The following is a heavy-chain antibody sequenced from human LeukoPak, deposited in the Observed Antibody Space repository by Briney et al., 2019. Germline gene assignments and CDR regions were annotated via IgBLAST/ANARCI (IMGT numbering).Heavy chain of an antibody. CDR3: ARVGGLRYFDWIPLQTATDLVDNAFDI. Sequence: GRSLRLSCAASGFTFSSYGMHWVRQAPGKGLEWVAVIWYDGSNKYYADSVKGRFTISRDNSKNTLYLQMNSLRAEDTAVYYCARVGGLRYFDWIPLQTATDLVDNAFDIWGQGTMVTVSS. V-gene: IGHV3-33*01. J-gene: IGHJ3*02. D-gene: IGHD3-9*01. CDR2: IWYDGSNK. CDR1: GFTFSSYG.